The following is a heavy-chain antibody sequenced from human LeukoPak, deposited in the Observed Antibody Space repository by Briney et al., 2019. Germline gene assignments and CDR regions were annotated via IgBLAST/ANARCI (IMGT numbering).Heavy chain of an antibody. CDR2: MYDTGHT. CDR3: AREVVAATNWFDP. V-gene: IGHV4-59*12. D-gene: IGHD2-15*01. CDR1: GGSISGYY. J-gene: IGHJ5*02. Sequence: PWETLTLTCSVSGGSISGYYWNWIRQPPGKGLQWIGYMYDTGHTMYNSTLKSRVTISVDTSKNQFSLQLSSVTAADTAVYYCAREVVAATNWFDPCGQGTPVTASS.